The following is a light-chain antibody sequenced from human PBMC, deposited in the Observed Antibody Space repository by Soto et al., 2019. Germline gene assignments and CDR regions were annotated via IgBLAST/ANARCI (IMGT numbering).Light chain of an antibody. CDR2: DAS. J-gene: IGKJ2*01. CDR1: QGISSY. Sequence: DIQMTQSPSSLSASVGDRVTITCRASQGISSYLVWYQQRQGRAPKLLMYDASSLLSGVPSRSSGSGSGTDFTLTISSLQPEDFATYYCQQSYRTPYTFGQGTKLETK. V-gene: IGKV1-39*01. CDR3: QQSYRTPYT.